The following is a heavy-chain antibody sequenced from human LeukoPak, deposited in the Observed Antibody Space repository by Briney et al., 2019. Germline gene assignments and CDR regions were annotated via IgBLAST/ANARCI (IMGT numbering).Heavy chain of an antibody. V-gene: IGHV4-34*01. CDR2: INHSGST. J-gene: IGHJ2*01. CDR3: ARGAGGYFDL. D-gene: IGHD1-14*01. Sequence: SETLSLTCAVYGVSFSGYYRSWIRQPPGKGLEWIGEINHSGSTNYNPSLKSRVTISVDTSKNQFSLKLSSVTAADTAVYYCARGAGGYFDLWGRGTLVTVSS. CDR1: GVSFSGYY.